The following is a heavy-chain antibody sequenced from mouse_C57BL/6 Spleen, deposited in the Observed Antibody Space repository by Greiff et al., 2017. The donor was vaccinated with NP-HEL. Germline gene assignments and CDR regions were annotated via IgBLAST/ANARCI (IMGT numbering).Heavy chain of an antibody. CDR1: GFTFSSYA. J-gene: IGHJ4*01. D-gene: IGHD1-1*01. Sequence: DVQLVESGGGLVKPGGSLKLSCAASGFTFSSYAMSWVRQTPEKRLEWVATISDGGSYTYYPDNVKGRFTISRDNAKNNLYLQMSHLKSEDTAMYYCARELLYYYGSSSYYAMDYWGQGTSVTVSS. CDR2: ISDGGSYT. V-gene: IGHV5-4*01. CDR3: ARELLYYYGSSSYYAMDY.